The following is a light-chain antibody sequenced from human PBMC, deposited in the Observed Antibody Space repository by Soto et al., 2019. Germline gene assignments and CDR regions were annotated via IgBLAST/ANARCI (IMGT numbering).Light chain of an antibody. CDR3: SSYTSTSTYV. CDR1: SSDVGGYNY. Sequence: QPVLTQPASGSGSPGQSSTISCTGTSSDVGGYNYVSWYQQYPGKAPKLMIYHVSNRPSGVSNRFSGSKSGNSASLTISGLQAEDEADYYCSSYTSTSTYVFGTGTKVTVL. J-gene: IGLJ1*01. V-gene: IGLV2-14*01. CDR2: HVS.